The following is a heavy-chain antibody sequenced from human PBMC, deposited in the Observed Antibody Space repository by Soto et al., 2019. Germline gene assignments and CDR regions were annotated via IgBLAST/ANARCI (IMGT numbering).Heavy chain of an antibody. CDR3: ARTLGTNRYGAVDY. CDR1: GFTVSSNY. D-gene: IGHD1-26*01. V-gene: IGHV3-53*01. J-gene: IGHJ4*02. Sequence: GGSLRLSCATSGFTVSSNYMIWVRQAPGKGLEWVSVIYGGGSTYYAGSVKGRFTISRDNSKNTLYLQMNSLRAEDTAVYYCARTLGTNRYGAVDYWGQGTLVTVSS. CDR2: IYGGGST.